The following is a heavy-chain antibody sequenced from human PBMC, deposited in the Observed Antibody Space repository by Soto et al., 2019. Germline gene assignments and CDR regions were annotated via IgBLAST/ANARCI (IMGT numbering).Heavy chain of an antibody. CDR2: INHSGST. V-gene: IGHV4-34*01. Sequence: SETLSLTCAVYGGSFSGYYWSWIRQPPGKGLEWIGEINHSGSTNYNPSLKSRVTISVDTSKNQFSLKLSSVTAADTAVYYCAREYYDILTGYYSVYWGQGTLVNVS. D-gene: IGHD3-9*01. CDR3: AREYYDILTGYYSVY. J-gene: IGHJ4*02. CDR1: GGSFSGYY.